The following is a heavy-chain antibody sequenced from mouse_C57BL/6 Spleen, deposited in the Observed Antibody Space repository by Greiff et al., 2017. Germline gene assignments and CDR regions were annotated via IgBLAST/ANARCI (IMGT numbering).Heavy chain of an antibody. Sequence: QVQLKESGPELVKPGASVKISCKASGYAFSSSWMNWVKQRPGKGLEWIGRIYPGDGDTNYNGKFKGKATLTADKSSSTAYMQLSSLTSEDSAVYFCALHYYGSSFDDWGQGTTLTVSS. CDR3: ALHYYGSSFDD. D-gene: IGHD1-1*01. V-gene: IGHV1-82*01. CDR2: IYPGDGDT. CDR1: GYAFSSSW. J-gene: IGHJ2*01.